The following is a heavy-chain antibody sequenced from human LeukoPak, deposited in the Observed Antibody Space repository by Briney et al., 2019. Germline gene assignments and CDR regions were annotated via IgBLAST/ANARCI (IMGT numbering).Heavy chain of an antibody. Sequence: ASVKVSCKASGYTFTSYGITRVRQAPGQGLEWMGWISVYNGNTDYAQKFQDRVTMTTDTSTGTAYMELRSLRSDDTAVYYCARCPRGHASHFYATDYWGQGTLVTVSS. CDR3: ARCPRGHASHFYATDY. CDR2: ISVYNGNT. CDR1: GYTFTSYG. D-gene: IGHD5/OR15-5a*01. V-gene: IGHV1-18*04. J-gene: IGHJ4*02.